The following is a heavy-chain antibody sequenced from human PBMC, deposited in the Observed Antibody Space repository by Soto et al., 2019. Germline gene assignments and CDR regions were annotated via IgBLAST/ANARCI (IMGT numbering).Heavy chain of an antibody. Sequence: GGSLRLSCAASGFTFDDYAMHWVRQAPGKGLEWVSGISWNSGTIGYADSVKGRFTISRDNAKNSLYLQMNSLRAEDTALYYCAKDTSNDYGINWFDPWGQGTLVTVSS. CDR2: ISWNSGTI. V-gene: IGHV3-9*01. CDR3: AKDTSNDYGINWFDP. D-gene: IGHD3-10*01. CDR1: GFTFDDYA. J-gene: IGHJ5*02.